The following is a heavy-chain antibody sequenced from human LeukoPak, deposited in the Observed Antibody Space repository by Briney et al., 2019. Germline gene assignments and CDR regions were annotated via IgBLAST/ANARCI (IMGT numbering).Heavy chain of an antibody. V-gene: IGHV3-23*01. CDR3: AKSASPPITMIVVVMDYYYGMDV. Sequence: GGSLRLSCAASGFTFSSYAMSWVRQAPGKGLEWVSAICGSGGSTYYADSVKGRFTISRDNSKNTLYLQMNSLRAEDTAVYYCAKSASPPITMIVVVMDYYYGMDVWGQGPTVTVSS. CDR2: ICGSGGST. CDR1: GFTFSSYA. D-gene: IGHD3-22*01. J-gene: IGHJ6*02.